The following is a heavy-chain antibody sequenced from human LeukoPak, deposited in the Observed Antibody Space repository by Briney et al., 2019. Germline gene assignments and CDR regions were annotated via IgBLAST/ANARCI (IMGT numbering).Heavy chain of an antibody. V-gene: IGHV3-21*01. J-gene: IGHJ3*02. Sequence: GGSLRLSCAASEFTFSGYSMNWVRQAPGKGLEWVSSISSSSSYIYYADSLKGRFTISRDNAKNSLYLQMNSLRAEDTAVYYCARGRDGYNLVDAFDIWGQGIMVTVSS. D-gene: IGHD5-24*01. CDR2: ISSSSSYI. CDR3: ARGRDGYNLVDAFDI. CDR1: EFTFSGYS.